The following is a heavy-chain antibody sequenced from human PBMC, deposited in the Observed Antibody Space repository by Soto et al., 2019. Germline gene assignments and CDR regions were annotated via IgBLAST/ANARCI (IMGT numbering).Heavy chain of an antibody. CDR2: IYYSGST. CDR1: GGSISSSSYY. V-gene: IGHV4-39*01. CDR3: ARGNARYYYYGMDV. J-gene: IGHJ6*02. Sequence: SETLSLTCTVSGGSISSSSYYWGWIRQPPGKGLEWIGSIYYSGSTYYNPSLKSRVTISVDTSKNQFSLKLSSVTAADTAVYYCARGNARYYYYGMDVWGQGTTVTVSS.